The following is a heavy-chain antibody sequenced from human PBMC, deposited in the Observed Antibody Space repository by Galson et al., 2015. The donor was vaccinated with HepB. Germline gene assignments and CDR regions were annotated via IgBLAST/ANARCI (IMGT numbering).Heavy chain of an antibody. CDR1: GGSISSGGYY. D-gene: IGHD6-19*01. V-gene: IGHV4-31*03. Sequence: TLSLTCTVSGGSISSGGYYWSWIRQHPGKGLEWIGYIYYSGSTYYNPSLKSRVTISVDTSKNQFSLKLSSVTAADTAVYYCARVSEQWLADGGAYWGQGTLVTVSS. J-gene: IGHJ4*02. CDR3: ARVSEQWLADGGAY. CDR2: IYYSGST.